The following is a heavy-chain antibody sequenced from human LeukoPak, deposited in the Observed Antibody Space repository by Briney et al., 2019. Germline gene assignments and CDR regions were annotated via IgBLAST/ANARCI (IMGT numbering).Heavy chain of an antibody. J-gene: IGHJ4*02. Sequence: GGSLRLSCGASRLTFSSSAMHGGRQGPGKGLEWVAYIAHHGNNKYYADSVKGRFTISRDNSKGSLYLQMNSLRADDTAVYYCSKDGSWSCTDWGQGTLVRVSS. CDR3: SKDGSWSCTD. D-gene: IGHD3-10*01. CDR2: IAHHGNNK. V-gene: IGHV3-30*02. CDR1: RLTFSSSA.